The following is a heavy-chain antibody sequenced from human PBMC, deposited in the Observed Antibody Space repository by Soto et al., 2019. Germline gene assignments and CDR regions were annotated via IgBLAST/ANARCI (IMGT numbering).Heavy chain of an antibody. CDR1: GFTFSSHW. CDR3: SRRTSGWYFDY. CDR2: INSDGSST. V-gene: IGHV3-74*01. J-gene: IGHJ4*02. D-gene: IGHD6-19*01. Sequence: GGSLRLSCAVSGFTFSSHWMHWVRQAPGKGLVWVSRINSDGSSTNYADSVKGRFTISRDNAKNTLYLQMNSLRAEDTAVYYCSRRTSGWYFDYWGQGTLVTVSS.